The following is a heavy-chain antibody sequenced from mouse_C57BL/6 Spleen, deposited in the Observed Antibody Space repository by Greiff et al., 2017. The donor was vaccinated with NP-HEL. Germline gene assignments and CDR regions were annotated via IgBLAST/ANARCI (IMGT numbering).Heavy chain of an antibody. CDR3: ARRGDGSSFYAIDY. D-gene: IGHD1-1*01. CDR1: GFTFSDYY. CDR2: ISNGGGST. V-gene: IGHV5-12*01. Sequence: DVTLVESGGGLVQPGGSLKLSCAASGFTFSDYYMYWVRQTPEKRLEWVAYISNGGGSTYYPDTVKGRFTISRDNAKNTLYLQMSRLKSENPAIYSCARRGDGSSFYAIDYWGQGPSVTVSS. J-gene: IGHJ4*01.